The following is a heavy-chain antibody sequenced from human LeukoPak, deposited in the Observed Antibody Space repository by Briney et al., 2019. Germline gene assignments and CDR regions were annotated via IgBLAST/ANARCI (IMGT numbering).Heavy chain of an antibody. D-gene: IGHD3-10*01. J-gene: IGHJ4*02. CDR3: ATDHYGSGYYYFDY. CDR2: IIPVFGTA. CDR1: GYTFTGYY. Sequence: PVKVSCKASGYTFTGYYMHWVRQAPGQGLEWMGGIIPVFGTANYAQRFQGRVTISTDESTSTAYMELRSLRSDDTAVYYCATDHYGSGYYYFDYWGQGTLVTVSS. V-gene: IGHV1-69*05.